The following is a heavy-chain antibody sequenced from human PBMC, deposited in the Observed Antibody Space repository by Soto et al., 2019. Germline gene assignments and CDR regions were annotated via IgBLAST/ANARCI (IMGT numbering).Heavy chain of an antibody. CDR1: GFSLSTSGVG. CDR2: IYWDDDK. Sequence: QITLKESGPTLVKPTQTLTLTCTFSGFSLSTSGVGVGWIRQPPGKALEWLALIYWDDDKRYSPSLKSRLTTTKDTPKNQVVLTMTTMDPVDTATYYCAHSQTYELNCDWLLANTWFDPWGQGTLVTVSS. V-gene: IGHV2-5*02. CDR3: AHSQTYELNCDWLLANTWFDP. J-gene: IGHJ5*02. D-gene: IGHD3-9*01.